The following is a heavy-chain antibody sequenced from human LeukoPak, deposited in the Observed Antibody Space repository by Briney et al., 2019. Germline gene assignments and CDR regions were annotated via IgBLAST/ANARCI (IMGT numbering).Heavy chain of an antibody. V-gene: IGHV1-2*02. CDR1: GYTFTGYY. D-gene: IGHD6-25*01. CDR3: VTLLSNAAFDY. Sequence: GAPVKVSCKASGYTFTGYYMHWVRQAPGQGLEWMGWINPNTGATNYAQKFRGRVTMTTDTSISTAYMELSRLRSDDTAVYYCVTLLSNAAFDYWGQGTLVTVSS. CDR2: INPNTGAT. J-gene: IGHJ4*02.